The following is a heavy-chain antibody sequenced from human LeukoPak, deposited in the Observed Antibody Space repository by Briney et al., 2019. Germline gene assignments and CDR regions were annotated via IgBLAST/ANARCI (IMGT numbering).Heavy chain of an antibody. CDR2: ISDSGGST. CDR3: AKPWELLKSFYFDY. D-gene: IGHD1-26*01. J-gene: IGHJ4*02. V-gene: IGHV3-23*01. Sequence: GGSLRLSCAASEFIISSYSMDWVRQAPGKGLEWVSAISDSGGSTYYADSVKGRFTISRDNSKNTLYLQMNSPRAEDTAVYYCAKPWELLKSFYFDYWGQGTLVTVSS. CDR1: EFIISSYS.